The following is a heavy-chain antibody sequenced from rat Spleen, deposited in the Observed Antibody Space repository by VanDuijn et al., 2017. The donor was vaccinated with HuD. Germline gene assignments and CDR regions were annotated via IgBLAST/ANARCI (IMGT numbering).Heavy chain of an antibody. CDR1: GFTFSDYY. CDR2: ISYGDSSGHSAT. J-gene: IGHJ2*01. CDR3: ARGTGAY. Sequence: EVQLVESDGGLVQPGKSLKLSCAASGFTFSDYYMVWVRQAPTKGLEWVATISYGDSSGHSATYYRDSVKGRFTISRDNAKSTLSLQVDSLRSEDTATYYCARGTGAYWGQGVMVTVSS. V-gene: IGHV5-7*01. D-gene: IGHD4-1*01.